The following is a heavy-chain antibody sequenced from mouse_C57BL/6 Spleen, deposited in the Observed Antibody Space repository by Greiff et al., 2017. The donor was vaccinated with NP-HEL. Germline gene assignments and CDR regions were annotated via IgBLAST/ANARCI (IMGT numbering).Heavy chain of an antibody. CDR3: ARSGDYEGNAMDY. V-gene: IGHV1-18*01. Sequence: DVKLQESGPELVKPGASVKIPCKASGYTFTDYNMDWVKQSHGKSLEWIGDINPNNGGTIYNQKFKGKATLTVDKSSSTAYMELRSLTSEGTAVYYCARSGDYEGNAMDYWGQGTSVTVSS. CDR1: GYTFTDYN. D-gene: IGHD2-4*01. J-gene: IGHJ4*01. CDR2: INPNNGGT.